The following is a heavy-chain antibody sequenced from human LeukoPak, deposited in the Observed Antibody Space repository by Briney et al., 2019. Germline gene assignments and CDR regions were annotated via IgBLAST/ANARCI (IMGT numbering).Heavy chain of an antibody. CDR1: GGTFSSYA. V-gene: IGHV1-69*01. Sequence: SVKVSCKASGGTFSSYAISWVRQAPGQGLEWMGGIIPIFGTANYAQKFQGRVTITADESTSTAYMELSSLRSEDTAVYYCARGEDIVVVPAGKNYYYYYYMDVWGKGTTVTVSS. D-gene: IGHD2-2*01. CDR3: ARGEDIVVVPAGKNYYYYYYMDV. CDR2: IIPIFGTA. J-gene: IGHJ6*03.